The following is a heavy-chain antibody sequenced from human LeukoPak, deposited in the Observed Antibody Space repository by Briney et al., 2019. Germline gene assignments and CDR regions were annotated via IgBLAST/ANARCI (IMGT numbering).Heavy chain of an antibody. Sequence: GGSLRLSCAASGFTFSSYGMHWVRQAPGKGLEWVAAIWYDGSNKYYADSVKGRFTISRDNSKNTLYLQMNSLRAEDTAVYHCVRDDTGTYQSDYGMDVWGQGTTVTVSS. CDR3: VRDDTGTYQSDYGMDV. D-gene: IGHD1/OR15-1a*01. J-gene: IGHJ6*02. CDR1: GFTFSSYG. V-gene: IGHV3-33*01. CDR2: IWYDGSNK.